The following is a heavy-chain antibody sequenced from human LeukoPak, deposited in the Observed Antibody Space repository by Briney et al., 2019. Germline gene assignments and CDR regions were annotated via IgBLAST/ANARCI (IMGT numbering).Heavy chain of an antibody. V-gene: IGHV3-33*01. CDR1: GFMFSVYG. Sequence: PGRSLRLSCVASGFMFSVYGMHWVRQAPGKGLEWEAVIWNDGSNKYYADSVKGRFTISRDNSKNTLYLQMNSLRAEDTAVYSCARASGPFDYWGQGTLVTVSS. D-gene: IGHD3-10*01. CDR3: ARASGPFDY. CDR2: IWNDGSNK. J-gene: IGHJ4*02.